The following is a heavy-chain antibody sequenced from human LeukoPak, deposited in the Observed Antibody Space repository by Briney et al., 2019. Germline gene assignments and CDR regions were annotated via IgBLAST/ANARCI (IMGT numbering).Heavy chain of an antibody. CDR3: TRDMIRGVPDYIDY. Sequence: GGSLRLSCAASGLTFSNYAMSWVRQAPGKGLEWVSYISGSGVSTYYADSVKGRFTISRDNSKSTLYLQMNSLRIEDTGFYYCTRDMIRGVPDYIDYWGQGTLVTVSS. D-gene: IGHD3-10*01. CDR2: ISGSGVST. J-gene: IGHJ4*02. V-gene: IGHV3-23*01. CDR1: GLTFSNYA.